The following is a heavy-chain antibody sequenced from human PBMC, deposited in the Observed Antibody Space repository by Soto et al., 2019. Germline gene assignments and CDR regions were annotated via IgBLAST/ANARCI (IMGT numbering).Heavy chain of an antibody. J-gene: IGHJ6*02. CDR3: AREGVRGMDV. CDR1: GYTFTSYD. Sequence: QVLLVQSGAEVKKPGASVKVSCKASGYTFTSYDINWVRQATGKGLERMGWMNPNSGNTGYAQKFKGRVTMTRNTSLSPAYMELSSLRSEDTAVYYCAREGVRGMDVWCQATTLTVPS. CDR2: MNPNSGNT. V-gene: IGHV1-8*01. D-gene: IGHD3-16*01.